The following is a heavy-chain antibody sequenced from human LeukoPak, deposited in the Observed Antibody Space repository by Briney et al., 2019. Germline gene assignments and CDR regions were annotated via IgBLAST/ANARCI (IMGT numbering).Heavy chain of an antibody. Sequence: PSETLSLTCAVSGHSISSGYYWGWIRQPPGKALEWIGRIYHSGSTFYNPALKTLVTMSVETSKDQFSPKLSSVTAADTAVYYCARVWSGFCSSTSCYVAYNWFDPWGQGTLVTVSS. V-gene: IGHV4-38-2*01. CDR1: GHSISSGYY. CDR3: ARVWSGFCSSTSCYVAYNWFDP. J-gene: IGHJ5*02. D-gene: IGHD2-2*01. CDR2: IYHSGST.